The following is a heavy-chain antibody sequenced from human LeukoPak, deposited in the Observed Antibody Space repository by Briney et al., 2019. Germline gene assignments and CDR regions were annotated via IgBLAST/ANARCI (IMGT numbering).Heavy chain of an antibody. D-gene: IGHD3-9*01. J-gene: IGHJ4*02. Sequence: SETLSLTCAVSGGSISSGGYSWSWIRQPPGKGLEWIGYIYHSGSTYYNPSLKSRVTISVDTSKNQFSLKLRSVTAADTAVYYCARRPRNDILTGTPFDYWGQGILVTVSS. CDR2: IYHSGST. V-gene: IGHV4-30-2*02. CDR3: ARRPRNDILTGTPFDY. CDR1: GGSISSGGYS.